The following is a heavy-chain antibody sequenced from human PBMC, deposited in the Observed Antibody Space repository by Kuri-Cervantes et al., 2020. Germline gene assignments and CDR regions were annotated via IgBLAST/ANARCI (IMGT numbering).Heavy chain of an antibody. CDR1: GGSFSGYY. CDR3: AGGEVVVVAGIGTYYMDV. Sequence: GSLRLSCAVYGGSFSGYYWSWIRQPPGKGLEWIGEINHSGSTNYNPSLKSRVTISVDTSKNQFSLKLSSVTAADTAVYYCAGGEVVVVAGIGTYYMDVWGKGTTVTVSS. V-gene: IGHV4-34*01. J-gene: IGHJ6*03. CDR2: INHSGST. D-gene: IGHD2-15*01.